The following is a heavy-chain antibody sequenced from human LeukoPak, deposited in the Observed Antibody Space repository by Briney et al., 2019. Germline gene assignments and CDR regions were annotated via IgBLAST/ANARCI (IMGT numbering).Heavy chain of an antibody. J-gene: IGHJ3*02. CDR1: GFTFSSYA. Sequence: GGSLRLSCVASGFTFSSYAMSWVRQAPGKGLEWVSAISGSGGSTYYADSVQGRFTTSRDNSKNTLHLQMNSLRAEDTAVYYCAKFPNAFDIWGQGTMVTVSS. CDR3: AKFPNAFDI. CDR2: ISGSGGST. V-gene: IGHV3-23*01.